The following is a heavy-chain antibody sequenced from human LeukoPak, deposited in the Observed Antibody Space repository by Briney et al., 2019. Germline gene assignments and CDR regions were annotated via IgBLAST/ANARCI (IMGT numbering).Heavy chain of an antibody. Sequence: GGSLRLSCAASGFTFDDYGMSWVRHAPGKGMEWVSGINWNGGSTGYADSVKGRFTISRENAKNSLYLQMNSLRAEDTALYYCARKTMIVVYAFDIWGQGTMVTVSS. D-gene: IGHD3-22*01. CDR2: INWNGGST. J-gene: IGHJ3*02. CDR3: ARKTMIVVYAFDI. CDR1: GFTFDDYG. V-gene: IGHV3-20*04.